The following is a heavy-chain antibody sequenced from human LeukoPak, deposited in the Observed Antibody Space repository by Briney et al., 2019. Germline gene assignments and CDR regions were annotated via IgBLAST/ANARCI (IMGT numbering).Heavy chain of an antibody. CDR1: GGTFSSYG. Sequence: ASVKVSCKASGGTFSSYGISWVRQAPGQGLEWMGWISAYNGNTNYAQKLQGRVTMTTDTSTSTAYMELRSLRSDDTAVYYCARAGDYVSPFDYWGQGTLVTVSS. CDR2: ISAYNGNT. V-gene: IGHV1-18*01. J-gene: IGHJ4*02. CDR3: ARAGDYVSPFDY. D-gene: IGHD4-17*01.